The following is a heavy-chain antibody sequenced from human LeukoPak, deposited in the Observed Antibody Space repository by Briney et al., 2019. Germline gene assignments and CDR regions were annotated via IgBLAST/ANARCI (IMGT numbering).Heavy chain of an antibody. V-gene: IGHV4-59*01. Sequence: PSETLSLTCTVSGVSISSYYWSWIRQPPGKGLEWIGYIYYSGSTNYNPSLKSRVTISVDTSKNQFSLELTSVTAADTAVYYCARGFYSGSLFHDAFDIWGQGTMVTVSS. J-gene: IGHJ3*02. D-gene: IGHD6-13*01. CDR1: GVSISSYY. CDR3: ARGFYSGSLFHDAFDI. CDR2: IYYSGST.